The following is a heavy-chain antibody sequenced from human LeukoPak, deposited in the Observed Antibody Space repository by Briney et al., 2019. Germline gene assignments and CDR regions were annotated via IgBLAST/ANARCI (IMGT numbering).Heavy chain of an antibody. V-gene: IGHV4-34*01. D-gene: IGHD3-10*01. Sequence: SETLSLTCAVYGGSFSGYYWSWIRQPPGKGLEWIGEINHSGSTNYNPSLKSRVTISVDTSKNQFSLKLSSVTAADTAVYYCARGSSLWFGELSLDYWGQGTLVTVSS. CDR1: GGSFSGYY. CDR3: ARGSSLWFGELSLDY. CDR2: INHSGST. J-gene: IGHJ4*02.